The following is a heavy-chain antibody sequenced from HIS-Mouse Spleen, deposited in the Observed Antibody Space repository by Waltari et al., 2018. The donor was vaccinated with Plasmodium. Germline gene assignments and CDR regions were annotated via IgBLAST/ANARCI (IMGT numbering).Heavy chain of an antibody. Sequence: QVQLVQSGAEVKKPGASVKVSCKASGYTFTGYYMPWVRPAPAPGLEWMGWINPNSGGTNYAQKFQGRVTMTRDTSISTAYMELSRLRSDDTAVYYCARVLGYKAAAGTFVEYFQHWGQGTLVTVSS. CDR3: ARVLGYKAAAGTFVEYFQH. CDR2: INPNSGGT. D-gene: IGHD6-13*01. V-gene: IGHV1-2*02. J-gene: IGHJ1*01. CDR1: GYTFTGYY.